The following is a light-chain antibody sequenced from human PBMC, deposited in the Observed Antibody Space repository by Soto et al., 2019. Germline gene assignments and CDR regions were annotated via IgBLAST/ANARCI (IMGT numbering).Light chain of an antibody. J-gene: IGKJ3*01. V-gene: IGKV1-33*01. CDR3: QQYDTLPPFT. Sequence: DIQMTQSPSSLSASVGARISITCQASQDIRTSLSWFQQKPGRAPKLLIYGASNLETGVPSRFRGSGSGTEFPFTISTLQPEDIATYYCQQYDTLPPFTFGPGNKVDIK. CDR1: QDIRTS. CDR2: GAS.